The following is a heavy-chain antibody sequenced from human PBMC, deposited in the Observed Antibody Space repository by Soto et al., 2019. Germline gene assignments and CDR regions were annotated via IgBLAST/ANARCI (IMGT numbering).Heavy chain of an antibody. Sequence: SDSLSVKCAVYGGSFRGYYWSWFRQPPGKGLEWIGEIKHSGITNYNPSLKSRVTISVDTYKKKLSLKVSSVTAADKDVYYCRXXXXXXXXYGRKVCGEG. V-gene: IGHV4-34*01. J-gene: IGHJ6*01. CDR2: IKHSGIT. CDR1: GGSFRGYY. CDR3: RXXXXXXXXYGRKV.